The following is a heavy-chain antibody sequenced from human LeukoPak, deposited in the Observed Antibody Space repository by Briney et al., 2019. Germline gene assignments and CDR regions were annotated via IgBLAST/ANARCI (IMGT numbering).Heavy chain of an antibody. V-gene: IGHV3-23*01. J-gene: IGHJ4*02. CDR3: AKAGGGSYWDY. Sequence: GGSLRLSCAASGFTFSTYAMGWVRQAPGKGLEWVATISGSGGTTSYADSVRGRFTIFRDNSKDSVHLHMGSLRAEDTAVYYCAKAGGGSYWDYWGQGTLVTVSS. D-gene: IGHD1-26*01. CDR1: GFTFSTYA. CDR2: ISGSGGTT.